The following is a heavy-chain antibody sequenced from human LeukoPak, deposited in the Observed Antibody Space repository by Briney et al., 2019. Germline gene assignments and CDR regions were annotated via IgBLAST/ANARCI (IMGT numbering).Heavy chain of an antibody. CDR1: GFTFSSYS. CDR2: ISSSSSTI. Sequence: PGGSLRLSCAASGFTFSSYSMNWVRQAPGKGLEWVSYISSSSSTIYYADSVKGRFTISRDNAKNSLYLQMNSLRAEDTAVYYCARRSPDHPDYDSSGYYYYYYGMDVWGQGTTVTVSS. D-gene: IGHD3-22*01. CDR3: ARRSPDHPDYDSSGYYYYYYGMDV. V-gene: IGHV3-48*04. J-gene: IGHJ6*02.